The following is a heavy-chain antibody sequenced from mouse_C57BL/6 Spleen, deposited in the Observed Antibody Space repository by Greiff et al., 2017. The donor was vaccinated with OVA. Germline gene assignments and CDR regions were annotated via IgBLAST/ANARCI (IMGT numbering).Heavy chain of an antibody. V-gene: IGHV1-50*01. CDR1: GYTFTSYW. J-gene: IGHJ4*01. CDR2: IDPSDSYT. CDR3: ARSGTGTGAMDY. Sequence: QVHVKQPGAELVKPGASVKLSCKASGYTFTSYWMQWVKQRPGQGLEWIGEIDPSDSYTNYNQKFKGKATLTVDTSSSTAYMQLSSLTSEDSAVYYCARSGTGTGAMDYWGQGTSVTVSS. D-gene: IGHD4-1*01.